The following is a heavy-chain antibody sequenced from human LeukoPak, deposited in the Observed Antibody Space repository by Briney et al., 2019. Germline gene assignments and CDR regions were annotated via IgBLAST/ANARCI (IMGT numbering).Heavy chain of an antibody. D-gene: IGHD1-26*01. CDR2: IYYSGST. J-gene: IGHJ4*02. V-gene: IGHV4-59*01. CDR1: GGSITSYH. Sequence: SETLSLTCTVSGGSITSYHYSWIRQPPGKGLEWIGYIYYSGSTNYNPSLKSRVIISVDTSKSQFSLKLSSVTAADTAVYYCARGGSGTYYHYWGQGTLVTVSS. CDR3: ARGGSGTYYHY.